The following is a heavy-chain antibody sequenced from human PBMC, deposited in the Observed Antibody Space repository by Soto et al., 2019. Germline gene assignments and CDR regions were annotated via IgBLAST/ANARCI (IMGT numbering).Heavy chain of an antibody. CDR3: AKSSVWYPYFDS. V-gene: IGHV3-23*01. D-gene: IGHD6-13*01. Sequence: GGSLRLSCAASEFSFDDYAMSWVRQAPGKGLEWVSSITYTGVSTYYADSVKGRFTISRDNSRDTLFLQMNSLRAEDTVIYYCAKSSVWYPYFDSWGQGTLVTVSS. CDR1: EFSFDDYA. J-gene: IGHJ4*02. CDR2: ITYTGVST.